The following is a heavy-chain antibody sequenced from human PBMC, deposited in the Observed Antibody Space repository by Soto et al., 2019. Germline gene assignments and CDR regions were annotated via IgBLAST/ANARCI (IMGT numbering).Heavy chain of an antibody. V-gene: IGHV3-30*18. CDR2: ISYDGSNK. D-gene: IGHD2-15*01. CDR1: GFTFSSYG. J-gene: IGHJ4*02. CDR3: AKSGGRIVVVVAATVDY. Sequence: PGGSLRLSCAASGFTFSSYGMHWVRQAPGKGLEWVAVISYDGSNKYYADSVKGRFTISRDNSKNTLYLQMNSLRAEDTAVYYCAKSGGRIVVVVAATVDYWGQGTLVTVSS.